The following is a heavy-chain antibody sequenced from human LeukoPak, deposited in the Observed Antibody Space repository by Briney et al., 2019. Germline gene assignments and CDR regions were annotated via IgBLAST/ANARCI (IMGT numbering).Heavy chain of an antibody. Sequence: GASVKVSCKASGYTFTSYDISWVRQAPGQGLEWMGWISAYNGNTNYAQKLQGRVTMTTDTSTSTAYMELRRLRSDDTAVYYCARDRGYYDILTGYYGFDYWGQGTLVTVSS. V-gene: IGHV1-18*01. CDR2: ISAYNGNT. CDR3: ARDRGYYDILTGYYGFDY. CDR1: GYTFTSYD. J-gene: IGHJ4*02. D-gene: IGHD3-9*01.